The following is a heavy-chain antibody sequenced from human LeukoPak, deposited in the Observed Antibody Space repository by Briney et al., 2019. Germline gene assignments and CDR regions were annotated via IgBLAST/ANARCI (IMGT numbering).Heavy chain of an antibody. D-gene: IGHD4-17*01. V-gene: IGHV3-23*01. CDR3: ARDAGGAWPFDY. J-gene: IGHJ4*02. CDR1: GFAFSNTG. CDR2: ISPTGEGT. Sequence: GGSLRLSCATSGFAFSNTGMTWVRQAPDRGLEWVSTISPTGEGTHYADSVKGRFTISRDNSKNTLPLFMDSLRADDTATYYCARDAGGAWPFDYWGQGTRVIVSS.